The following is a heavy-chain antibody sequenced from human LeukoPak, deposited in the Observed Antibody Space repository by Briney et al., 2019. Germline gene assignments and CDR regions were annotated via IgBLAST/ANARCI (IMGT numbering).Heavy chain of an antibody. D-gene: IGHD3-10*01. CDR3: ARYGSGSHY. Sequence: GGSLRLSCAASGFTFSSYGMHWVRQAPGKGLEWVAVISYDGSNKYYADSVKGRFTISRDNAKNSLFLQMNSLRVDDTAVYYCARYGSGSHYWGQGTLVTVSS. V-gene: IGHV3-30*03. J-gene: IGHJ4*02. CDR2: ISYDGSNK. CDR1: GFTFSSYG.